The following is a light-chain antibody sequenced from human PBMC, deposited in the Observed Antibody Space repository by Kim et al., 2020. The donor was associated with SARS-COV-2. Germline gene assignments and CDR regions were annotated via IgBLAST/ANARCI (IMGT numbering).Light chain of an antibody. CDR2: QDS. CDR1: KLGDKY. J-gene: IGLJ3*02. V-gene: IGLV3-1*01. CDR3: QAWDSRV. Sequence: VSESPGQTASSTCAGDKLGDKYAYWYQQKPDQSTVLVIYQDSKRPSGIPGRFSGYNSGNTATLTISGTQAMDEADYYCQAWDSRVFGGGTQLTVL.